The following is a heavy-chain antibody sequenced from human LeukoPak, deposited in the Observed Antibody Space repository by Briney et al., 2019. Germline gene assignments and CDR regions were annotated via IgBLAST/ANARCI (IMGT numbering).Heavy chain of an antibody. CDR2: ISYDGNNK. J-gene: IGHJ4*02. V-gene: IGHV3-30*18. CDR1: GFTFDSYA. CDR3: AKDEKYYDSSAYLDY. Sequence: PGGSLRLSCAASGFTFDSYAMTWVRQAPGKGLDWVAVISYDGNNKYYADSVKGRFTISRDNSKNTLYLQMSSLRAEDTAVYYCAKDEKYYDSSAYLDYWGQGSLVTVSS. D-gene: IGHD3-22*01.